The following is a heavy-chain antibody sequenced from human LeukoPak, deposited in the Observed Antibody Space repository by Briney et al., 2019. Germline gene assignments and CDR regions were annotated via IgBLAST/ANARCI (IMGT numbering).Heavy chain of an antibody. CDR2: IWYGGSNK. V-gene: IGHV3-30*02. CDR1: GFTFSSYG. D-gene: IGHD2-2*02. CDR3: AKDLGYCSSTSCYRGAFDI. J-gene: IGHJ3*02. Sequence: PGGSLRLSCAASGFTFSSYGMHWVRQAPGKGLEWVAVIWYGGSNKYYADSVKGRFTISRDNSKNTLYLQMNSLRAEDTAVYYCAKDLGYCSSTSCYRGAFDIWGQGTMVTVSS.